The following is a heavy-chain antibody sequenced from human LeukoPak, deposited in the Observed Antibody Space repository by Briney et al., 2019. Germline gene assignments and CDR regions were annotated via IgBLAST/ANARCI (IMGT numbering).Heavy chain of an antibody. CDR1: GFTFSSYE. V-gene: IGHV3-48*03. J-gene: IGHJ5*02. D-gene: IGHD3-10*01. Sequence: GGSLRLSCAASGFTFSSYEMNRVRQAPGKGLEWVSYISSSGSVIHYADSVKGRFTISRDNAKNSLFVQMNSLRAEDTAVYYCARGPPMVRGVVNWFDPWGQGTLVTVSS. CDR2: ISSSGSVI. CDR3: ARGPPMVRGVVNWFDP.